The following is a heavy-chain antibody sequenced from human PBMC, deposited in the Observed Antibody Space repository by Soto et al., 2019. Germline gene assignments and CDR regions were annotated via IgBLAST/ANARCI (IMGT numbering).Heavy chain of an antibody. Sequence: EVQLLESGGGLVQPGGSLRLSCAASGFTFSSYAMTWVRQAPGKGLEWVSTISGSGATTHYADSVKGRFTISRENSKNTRCLQMNSLRAEDTAVDYCAKDWVYCSGGSCPRPFDHWGQGTLVTVSS. CDR1: GFTFSSYA. CDR2: ISGSGATT. D-gene: IGHD2-15*01. V-gene: IGHV3-23*01. J-gene: IGHJ4*02. CDR3: AKDWVYCSGGSCPRPFDH.